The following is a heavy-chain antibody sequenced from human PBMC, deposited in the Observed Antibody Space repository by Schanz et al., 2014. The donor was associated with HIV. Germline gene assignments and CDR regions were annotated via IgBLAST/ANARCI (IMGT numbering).Heavy chain of an antibody. CDR2: IKEDGSEK. CDR1: EFPFSHNA. D-gene: IGHD3-16*01. J-gene: IGHJ6*02. V-gene: IGHV3-7*01. Sequence: EALLLESGGGLVQRGGSLRLSCRGSEFPFSHNAMTWVRQAPGKGLEWVANIKEDGSEKYHADSVKGRFTISRDNAKNSLFLQMESLRAEDTAVYYCARDGGEVWGQGTTVTVSS. CDR3: ARDGGEV.